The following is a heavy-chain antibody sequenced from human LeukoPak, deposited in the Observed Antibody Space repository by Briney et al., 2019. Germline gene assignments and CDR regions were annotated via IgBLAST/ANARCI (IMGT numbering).Heavy chain of an antibody. CDR2: MNPNSGNT. CDR1: GYTLTELS. D-gene: IGHD3-22*01. V-gene: IGHV1-8*01. CDR3: ASMDSSGYWYFDY. J-gene: IGHJ4*02. Sequence: ASVKVSCKVSGYTLTELSMHWVRQATGQGLEWMGWMNPNSGNTGYAQKFQGRVTMTRNTSISTAYMELSSLRSEDTAVYYCASMDSSGYWYFDYWGQGTLLTVSS.